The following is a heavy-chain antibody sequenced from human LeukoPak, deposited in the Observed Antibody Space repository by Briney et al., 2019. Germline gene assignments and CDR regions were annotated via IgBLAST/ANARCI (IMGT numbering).Heavy chain of an antibody. CDR3: ARGRGIRYTRRGTFDI. CDR2: INHSGST. V-gene: IGHV4-34*01. Sequence: SETLSLTCAVYGGSFSDYYWSWIRQSPGKGLEWIGEINHSGSTNYNPSLKSRVTISVDTSKNQFSLRLRSVTAADTTVYYCARGRGIRYTRRGTFDIWGQGTMVTVSS. D-gene: IGHD3-16*02. J-gene: IGHJ3*02. CDR1: GGSFSDYY.